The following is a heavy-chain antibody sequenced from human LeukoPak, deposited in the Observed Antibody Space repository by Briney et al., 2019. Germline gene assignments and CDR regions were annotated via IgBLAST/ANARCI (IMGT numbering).Heavy chain of an antibody. Sequence: GGSLRLSCAASGFTFSSYSMNWVRQAPGKGLEWVSAISGSGGSTYYADSVKGRFTISRDNSKNTLYLQMNSLRAEDTAVYYCAAQVRDILTGSGYFDYWGQGTLVTVSS. V-gene: IGHV3-23*01. D-gene: IGHD3-9*01. CDR3: AAQVRDILTGSGYFDY. CDR1: GFTFSSYS. CDR2: ISGSGGST. J-gene: IGHJ4*02.